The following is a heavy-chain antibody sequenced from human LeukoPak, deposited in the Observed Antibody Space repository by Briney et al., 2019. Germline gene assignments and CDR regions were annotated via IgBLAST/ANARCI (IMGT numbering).Heavy chain of an antibody. J-gene: IGHJ5*02. D-gene: IGHD2-15*01. CDR2: ISGYNGNT. Sequence: ASVKVSCKASGYTFTNYGINWVRQAPGQGLEWMGWISGYNGNTNYAQKLQGRVTMTTDTSTSTAYMELRSLRSDDTAVYYCARMVVAAMNWFDPWGQGTLVTVSS. V-gene: IGHV1-18*01. CDR1: GYTFTNYG. CDR3: ARMVVAAMNWFDP.